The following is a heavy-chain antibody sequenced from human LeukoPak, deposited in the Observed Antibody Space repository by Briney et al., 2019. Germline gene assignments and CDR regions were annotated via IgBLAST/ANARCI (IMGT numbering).Heavy chain of an antibody. CDR2: INPSGGST. CDR3: ARQLGYGLLLNWFDP. Sequence: ASVKVSCKASGYTFTSYYMHWVRQAPGQGLEWMGIINPSGGSTSYAQKFQGRVTMTRDTSTSTVYMELSSLGSEDTAVYYCARQLGYGLLLNWFDPWGQGTLVTVSS. J-gene: IGHJ5*02. V-gene: IGHV1-46*01. CDR1: GYTFTSYY. D-gene: IGHD5-24*01.